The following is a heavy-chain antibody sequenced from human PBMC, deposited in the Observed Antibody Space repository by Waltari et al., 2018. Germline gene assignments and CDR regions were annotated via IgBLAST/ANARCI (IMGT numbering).Heavy chain of an antibody. CDR1: GFTFSSHH. D-gene: IGHD6-6*01. V-gene: IGHV3-33*01. CDR2: IWYDGSKE. Sequence: QVQLVESGGGVVQPGRSLRLSWVVSGFTFSSHHMHWVRQSPGKGLEWVADIWYDGSKENYVDSVKGRCRISRDNSKNTVYLQLDRVSADDTAVYFCARGRYSSSSYIDYWGRGTLVTVSS. J-gene: IGHJ4*02. CDR3: ARGRYSSSSYIDY.